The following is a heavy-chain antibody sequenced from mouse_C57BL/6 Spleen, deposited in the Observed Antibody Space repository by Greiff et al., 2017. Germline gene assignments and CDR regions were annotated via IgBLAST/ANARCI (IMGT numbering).Heavy chain of an antibody. CDR2: INYDGSST. CDR3: ARGGVVRCGFDYAMDY. CDR1: GFTFSDYY. Sequence: EVQRVESEGGLVQPGSSMKLSCTASGFTFSDYYMALVSQVPDKGLEWVANINYDGSSTYYLDSLKSRFIISRDNAKNILYLQMSRLKSVDTATYYFARGGVVRCGFDYAMDYWGQGTSVTVSS. D-gene: IGHD1-1*02. V-gene: IGHV5-16*01. J-gene: IGHJ4*01.